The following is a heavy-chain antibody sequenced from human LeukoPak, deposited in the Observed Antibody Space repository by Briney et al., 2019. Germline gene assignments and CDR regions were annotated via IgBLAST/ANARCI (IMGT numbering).Heavy chain of an antibody. V-gene: IGHV3-53*01. CDR1: GITVSSNY. CDR3: ARAPWGSPAYFDY. Sequence: PGGSLRLSCAASGITVSSNYMSWVRQAPGKGLEWVSVIYSGGTTSYADSVKGRFSISGDNSKNTLYLQMNSLRAEDTAVYYCARAPWGSPAYFDYWGQGTLVTVSS. CDR2: IYSGGTT. J-gene: IGHJ4*02. D-gene: IGHD7-27*01.